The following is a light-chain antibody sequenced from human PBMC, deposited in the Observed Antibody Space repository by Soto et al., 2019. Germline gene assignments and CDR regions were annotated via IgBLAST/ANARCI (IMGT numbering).Light chain of an antibody. CDR1: SSDVGGYNY. V-gene: IGLV2-14*01. CDR2: DVS. Sequence: QSALTQPASVSGSPGQSITISCTGTSSDVGGYNYVSWYQQHPGKVPKLMFYDVSNRPSGVANRFSGSNSGNTASLTISGLQAEDEADYYCMSYTSSRTWVFGGGTKLTVL. J-gene: IGLJ3*02. CDR3: MSYTSSRTWV.